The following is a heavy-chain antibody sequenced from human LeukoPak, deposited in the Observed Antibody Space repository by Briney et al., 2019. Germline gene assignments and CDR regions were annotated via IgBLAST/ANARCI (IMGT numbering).Heavy chain of an antibody. V-gene: IGHV1-2*02. CDR3: ARAYYYGSGSPRRYYYYYGMDV. J-gene: IGHJ6*02. CDR2: INPNSAGT. D-gene: IGHD3-10*01. Sequence: ASVKVSCKASGYTFTDYYMHWVRQAPGQGLEWMGWINPNSAGTNYAQKFQGRVTMTRDTSISTAYMELSSLRSEDTAVYYCARAYYYGSGSPRRYYYYYGMDVWGQGTTVTVSS. CDR1: GYTFTDYY.